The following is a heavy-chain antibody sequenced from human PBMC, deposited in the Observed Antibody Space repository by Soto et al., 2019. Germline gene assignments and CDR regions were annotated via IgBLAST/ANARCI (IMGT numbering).Heavy chain of an antibody. CDR1: GGSISSSRCH. J-gene: IGHJ4*02. D-gene: IGHD6-6*01. CDR2: IKYSGTT. V-gene: IGHV4-39*01. Sequence: SETLSLTCTVSGGSISSSRCHWGWIRQPPGKGLEWIASIKYSGTTFYNPSLKSRVTLSVDTSKNQFALKLSSVTAAETVVYYCARSSIEPRVFMYPFDYWGQGTQVTVSS. CDR3: ARSSIEPRVFMYPFDY.